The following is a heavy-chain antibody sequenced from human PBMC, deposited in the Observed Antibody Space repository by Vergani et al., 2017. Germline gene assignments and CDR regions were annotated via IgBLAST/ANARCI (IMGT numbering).Heavy chain of an antibody. CDR1: GFPFSSFA. V-gene: IGHV3-23*01. CDR2: ISGSGGST. D-gene: IGHD3-22*01. J-gene: IGHJ4*02. Sequence: EVQLLESGGGLVQPGGSLRLSCAASGFPFSSFAMSWLRQAPGKGLEWVSAISGSGGSTYYADSVKGRFTISRDNSKNTLYLQMNSLRAEDTAVYYCAKVYDSSGYFFDYWGQGTLVTVSS. CDR3: AKVYDSSGYFFDY.